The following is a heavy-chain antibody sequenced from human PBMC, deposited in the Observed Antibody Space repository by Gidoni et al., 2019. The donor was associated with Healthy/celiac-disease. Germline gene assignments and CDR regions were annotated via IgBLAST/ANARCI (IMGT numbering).Heavy chain of an antibody. J-gene: IGHJ6*02. CDR2: INSDGSST. V-gene: IGHV3-74*01. CDR1: GFTFSSHW. CDR3: ARNQYYDFWSGLYGMDV. D-gene: IGHD3-3*01. Sequence: EVQLVESGGGLVQPGGSLSLSCSASGFTFSSHWMHWVRQAPGKGLVWVSRINSDGSSTSYADSVKGRFTISRDNAKNTLYLQMNSLRAEDTAVYYCARNQYYDFWSGLYGMDVWGQGTTVTVSS.